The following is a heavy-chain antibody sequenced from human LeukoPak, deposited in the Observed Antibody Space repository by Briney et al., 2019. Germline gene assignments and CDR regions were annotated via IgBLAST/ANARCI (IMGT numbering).Heavy chain of an antibody. J-gene: IGHJ4*02. CDR2: IKQDGSDK. Sequence: PGGPLRLSCAASGFTFTFYWMSWVRQAPGKGLEWVANIKQDGSDKYYVDSVKGRFTISRDNSKNSLYLQMNSLRAEDTAFYFCARHSNKYDYDSSGHYRSFDYWGQGTLVSVSS. CDR1: GFTFTFYW. V-gene: IGHV3-7*01. CDR3: ARHSNKYDYDSSGHYRSFDY. D-gene: IGHD3-22*01.